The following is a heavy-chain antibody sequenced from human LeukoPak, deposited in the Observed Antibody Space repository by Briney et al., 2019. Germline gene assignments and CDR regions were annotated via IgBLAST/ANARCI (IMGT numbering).Heavy chain of an antibody. Sequence: GGSLRLSCAASGFTFSSYGMHWVRQAPGKGLEWVAFIRYDGSNKYYADSVKGRFTISRDNSKNTLYLQMNSLRAEDTAVYYCAKERDTAMVTIDYWGQGTLVTVSA. CDR1: GFTFSSYG. V-gene: IGHV3-30*02. CDR2: IRYDGSNK. D-gene: IGHD5-18*01. CDR3: AKERDTAMVTIDY. J-gene: IGHJ4*02.